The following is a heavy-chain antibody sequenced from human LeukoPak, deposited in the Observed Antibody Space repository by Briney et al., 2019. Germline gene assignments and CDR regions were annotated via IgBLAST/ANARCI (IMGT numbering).Heavy chain of an antibody. V-gene: IGHV4-61*01. CDR1: GGSVSSGSYY. CDR2: IYYSGST. J-gene: IGHJ4*02. CDR3: ARGAATVAGIDC. Sequence: KPSETLSLTCTVSGGSVSSGSYYWSWIRQPPGKGLEWIGYIYYSGSTNYNPSLKSRVTISVDTSKNQFSLKLSSVTAADTAIYYCARGAATVAGIDCWGQGTLVTVSS. D-gene: IGHD4-23*01.